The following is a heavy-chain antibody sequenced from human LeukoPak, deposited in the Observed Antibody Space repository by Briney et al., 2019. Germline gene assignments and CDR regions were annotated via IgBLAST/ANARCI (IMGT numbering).Heavy chain of an antibody. Sequence: PGGSLRLSCAASEFTFSSYWMHWVRQAPGKGLVWVSRINTDGSTTSYAGSVKGRFTIYRDNAKSTLYLQMNSLRAEDTAVYYCARVRSGSYNWFDPWGQGTLVTVSS. CDR1: EFTFSSYW. D-gene: IGHD1-26*01. V-gene: IGHV3-74*01. CDR2: INTDGSTT. J-gene: IGHJ5*02. CDR3: ARVRSGSYNWFDP.